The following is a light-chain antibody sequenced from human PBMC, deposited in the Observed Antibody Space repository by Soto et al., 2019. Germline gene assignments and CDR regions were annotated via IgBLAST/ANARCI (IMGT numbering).Light chain of an antibody. CDR1: QIVLYSSNNKNY. CDR2: WAS. Sequence: DIVMTQSPDSLAVSLGERATINLKASQIVLYSSNNKNYLAWYQQKPGQPPKLLIYWASTRESGVPDRFSGSGSGTDFTLTISSLQAEDVAVYYCQQYYSTPWTFGQGTKVDIK. V-gene: IGKV4-1*01. J-gene: IGKJ1*01. CDR3: QQYYSTPWT.